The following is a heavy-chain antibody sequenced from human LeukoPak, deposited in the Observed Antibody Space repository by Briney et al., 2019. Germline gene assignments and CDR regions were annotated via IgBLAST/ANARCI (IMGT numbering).Heavy chain of an antibody. D-gene: IGHD3-3*01. CDR2: IYYSGST. CDR1: GGSISISSYY. V-gene: IGHV4-39*01. Sequence: SETLSLTCTVSGGSISISSYYWGWIRQPPGKGLEWIGSIYYSGSTYYNPSLKSRVTISVDTSKNQFSLKLSSVTAADTAVYYCARLVDFWSGSVRFDPWGQGTLVTVSS. CDR3: ARLVDFWSGSVRFDP. J-gene: IGHJ5*02.